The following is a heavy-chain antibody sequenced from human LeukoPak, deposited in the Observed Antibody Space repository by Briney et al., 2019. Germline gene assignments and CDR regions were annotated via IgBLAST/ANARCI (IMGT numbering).Heavy chain of an antibody. Sequence: SETLSLTCTVSGGSISSYYWSWIRQPPGKGLEWIGYIYYSGSTNYNPSLKSRVTISVDTSKNQFSLKLSSVTAADTAVYYCARAVYGDYVMYYFDYWGPGTLVTVSS. D-gene: IGHD4-17*01. CDR2: IYYSGST. CDR1: GGSISSYY. V-gene: IGHV4-59*01. J-gene: IGHJ4*02. CDR3: ARAVYGDYVMYYFDY.